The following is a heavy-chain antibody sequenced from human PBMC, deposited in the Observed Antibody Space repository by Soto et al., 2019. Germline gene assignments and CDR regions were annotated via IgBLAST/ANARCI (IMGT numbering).Heavy chain of an antibody. J-gene: IGHJ4*02. V-gene: IGHV2-5*02. CDR3: ARLTRGVYDLDRLWEKFDY. CDR2: IYWDDDK. D-gene: IGHD5-12*01. Sequence: QITVKESGLTLVKPTETLTLTCTFSGFSLSSIGMGVGWIRQPPGKALEWLTLIYWDDDKRYLPSLSSRLTITTDPSKNQVDLTMTNMDPVDTATYYCARLTRGVYDLDRLWEKFDYWGQGALVTVS. CDR1: GFSLSSIGMG.